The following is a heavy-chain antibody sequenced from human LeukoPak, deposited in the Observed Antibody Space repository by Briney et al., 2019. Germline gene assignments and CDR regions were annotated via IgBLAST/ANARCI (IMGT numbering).Heavy chain of an antibody. CDR3: ARDLGSSATSTNWFDP. CDR2: ISAYNGNT. CDR1: GYTFTSYG. V-gene: IGHV1-18*01. D-gene: IGHD6-6*01. Sequence: ASVKVSCKASGYTFTSYGISWVRQAPGQGLERMGWISAYNGNTNYAQKLQGRVTMTTDTSTSTAYMELRSLRSDDTAVYYCARDLGSSATSTNWFDPWGQGTLVTVSS. J-gene: IGHJ5*02.